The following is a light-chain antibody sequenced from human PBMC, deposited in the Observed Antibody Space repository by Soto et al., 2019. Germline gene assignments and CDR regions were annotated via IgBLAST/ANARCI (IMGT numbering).Light chain of an antibody. J-gene: IGKJ2*01. V-gene: IGKV1-5*03. CDR3: QQYNTYPYT. CDR2: KAS. Sequence: DIQMTQSPSTLSASVGDRVTITCRASRSISSWLAWYQQKPGKAPNLLIYKASTLESGVPSRFSGSGSGTEFTLTISSLQPYDFATYYCQQYNTYPYTFGQGTKLEIK. CDR1: RSISSW.